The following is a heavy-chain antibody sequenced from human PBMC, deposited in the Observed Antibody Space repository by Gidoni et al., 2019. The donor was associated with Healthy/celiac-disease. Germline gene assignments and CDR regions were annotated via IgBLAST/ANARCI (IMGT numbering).Heavy chain of an antibody. Sequence: EVQLVESGGGLVQPGGSLRLSCAASGFPFSSYAMSWVRQAPGKGLEWVSAIRGSGGSTYYADSVKGRFTISRDNSKNTLYLQMNSLRAEDTAVYYCAKDGTAHGDYGAGGWFDPWGQGTLVTVSS. CDR3: AKDGTAHGDYGAGGWFDP. CDR2: IRGSGGST. D-gene: IGHD4-17*01. CDR1: GFPFSSYA. J-gene: IGHJ5*02. V-gene: IGHV3-23*04.